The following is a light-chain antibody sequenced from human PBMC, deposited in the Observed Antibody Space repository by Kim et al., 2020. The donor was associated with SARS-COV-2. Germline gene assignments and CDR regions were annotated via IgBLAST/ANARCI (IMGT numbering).Light chain of an antibody. J-gene: IGKJ3*01. Sequence: SVGDRVTITCQASQDISNYLNWYQQKPGKAPKLLIYDTSNLETGVPSRFSGSGSGTDFTFTISSLQPEDIATYYCQQYDNLSLFTFGPGTKVDIK. CDR3: QQYDNLSLFT. V-gene: IGKV1-33*01. CDR1: QDISNY. CDR2: DTS.